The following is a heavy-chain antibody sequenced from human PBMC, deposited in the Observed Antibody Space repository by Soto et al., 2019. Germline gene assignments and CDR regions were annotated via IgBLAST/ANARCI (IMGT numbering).Heavy chain of an antibody. D-gene: IGHD1-26*01. CDR2: IWYDGSNK. J-gene: IGHJ6*02. CDR3: AREWRELLLHYYYYGMDV. CDR1: GFTFSSYG. Sequence: GGSLRLSCAASGFTFSSYGMHWVRQAPGKGLEWVAVIWYDGSNKYYADSVKGRFTISRDNSKNTLYLQMNSLRAEDTAVYYCAREWRELLLHYYYYGMDVWGQGTTVTV. V-gene: IGHV3-33*01.